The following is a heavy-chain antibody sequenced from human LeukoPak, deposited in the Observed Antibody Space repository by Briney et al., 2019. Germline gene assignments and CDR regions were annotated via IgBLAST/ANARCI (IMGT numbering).Heavy chain of an antibody. CDR3: ARRSRQLVPP. CDR2: INHSGST. V-gene: IGHV4-34*01. CDR1: GGSFSGYY. Sequence: SETLSLTRAVYGGSFSGYYWSWIRQPPGKGLEWIGEINHSGSTNYNPSLKSRVTISVDTSKNQFSLKLSSVTAADTAVYYCARRSRQLVPPWGQGTLVTVSS. D-gene: IGHD6-6*01. J-gene: IGHJ5*02.